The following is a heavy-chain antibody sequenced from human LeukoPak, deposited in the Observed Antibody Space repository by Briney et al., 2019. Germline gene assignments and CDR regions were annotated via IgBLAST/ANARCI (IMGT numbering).Heavy chain of an antibody. CDR2: IPASGGST. V-gene: IGHV3-23*01. CDR3: ARGVGAWGYYFDY. CDR1: GFTFSSNV. D-gene: IGHD1-26*01. Sequence: SGGSLKLSCAASGFTFSSNVMIWVRQAPGKGLEWVSSIPASGGSTYYADSVKGRFTISRDNSRNTLYLQMNSLRAEDTAVYYCARGVGAWGYYFDYWGQGTLVTVSS. J-gene: IGHJ4*02.